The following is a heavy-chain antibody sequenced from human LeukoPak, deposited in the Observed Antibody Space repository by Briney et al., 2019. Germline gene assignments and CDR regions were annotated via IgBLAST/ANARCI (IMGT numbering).Heavy chain of an antibody. Sequence: GSLRLSCAASGFTFSSYAMSWVRQAPGKGLEWVSAISGSGGSTYYADSVKGRFTISRDNSKNTLYLQMNSLRAEDTAVYYCAKDRANQGYDYVWGSYLFDYWGQGTLVTVSS. CDR3: AKDRANQGYDYVWGSYLFDY. CDR2: ISGSGGST. V-gene: IGHV3-23*01. J-gene: IGHJ4*02. CDR1: GFTFSSYA. D-gene: IGHD3-16*02.